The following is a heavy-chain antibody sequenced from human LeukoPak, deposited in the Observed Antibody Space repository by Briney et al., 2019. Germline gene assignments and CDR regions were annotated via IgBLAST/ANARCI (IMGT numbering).Heavy chain of an antibody. V-gene: IGHV3-9*01. CDR2: ISWNSGSI. CDR1: GFTFDDYA. J-gene: IGHJ4*02. CDR3: AKDAGPHYYGSGSLYFDY. Sequence: PGRSLRLSCAASGFTFDDYAIHWVRQAPGKGLGWDSGISWNSGSIGYADSVKGRFTISRDNAKNSLYLKMNSLRAEDTALYYCAKDAGPHYYGSGSLYFDYWGQGTLVTVSS. D-gene: IGHD3-10*01.